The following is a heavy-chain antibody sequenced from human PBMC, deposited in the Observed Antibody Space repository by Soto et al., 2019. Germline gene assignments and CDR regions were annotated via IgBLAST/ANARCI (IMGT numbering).Heavy chain of an antibody. CDR3: AHTGGVLLWLGELSPDNWFDP. D-gene: IGHD3-10*01. Sequence: QITLKESGPTLVKPTQTLTLTCTFSGFSLSTSGVGVGWIRQPPGKALEWLALIYWDDDKRYSPSLKSRLTITKDTSKNQVVLTMTNMDPVDTATYYCAHTGGVLLWLGELSPDNWFDPWGQGTLVTVSS. V-gene: IGHV2-5*02. CDR2: IYWDDDK. CDR1: GFSLSTSGVG. J-gene: IGHJ5*02.